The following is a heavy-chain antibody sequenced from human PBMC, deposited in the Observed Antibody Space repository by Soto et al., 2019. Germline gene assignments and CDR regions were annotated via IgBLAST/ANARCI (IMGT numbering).Heavy chain of an antibody. CDR3: AREETAWPLAYGLDV. V-gene: IGHV3-21*01. CDR2: ISGSGGST. CDR1: GFDVTTNC. D-gene: IGHD2-21*02. J-gene: IGHJ6*02. Sequence: PGGSLRLSCVGSGFDVTTNCMRWVRQAPGKGLEWVSAISGSGGSTYYADSVKGRFTISRDNAKNSLSLQMNSMTAEDTAVYYCAREETAWPLAYGLDVWGQGTTVTVSS.